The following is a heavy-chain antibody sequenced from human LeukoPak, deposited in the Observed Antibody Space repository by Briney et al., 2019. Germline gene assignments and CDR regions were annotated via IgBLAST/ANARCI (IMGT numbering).Heavy chain of an antibody. V-gene: IGHV4-39*01. CDR2: IYYSGST. CDR1: GGSISSSSYY. D-gene: IGHD3-3*01. J-gene: IGHJ5*02. CDR3: ARRHLVLRFLEWLFRSWFDP. Sequence: SETLSLTCTVSGGSISSSSYYWGWIRQPPGKGLEWIGSIYYSGSTYYNPSLKSRVTISVDTSKNQFSLKLSSVTAADTAVYYCARRHLVLRFLEWLFRSWFDPWGQGTLVTVSS.